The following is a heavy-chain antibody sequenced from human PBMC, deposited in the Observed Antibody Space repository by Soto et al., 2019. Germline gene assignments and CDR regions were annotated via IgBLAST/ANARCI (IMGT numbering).Heavy chain of an antibody. CDR1: GFTFSSYA. D-gene: IGHD2-15*01. CDR3: AKDGAGMVAATLCYYFDY. J-gene: IGHJ4*02. CDR2: ISGSGGST. Sequence: EVQLLESGGGLVQPGGSLRLSCAASGFTFSSYAMSWVRQAPGKGLEWVSAISGSGGSTYYADSVKGRFTISRDNSKNTLYLQMNSLRGEDTAVYYCAKDGAGMVAATLCYYFDYWGQGTLVTVSS. V-gene: IGHV3-23*01.